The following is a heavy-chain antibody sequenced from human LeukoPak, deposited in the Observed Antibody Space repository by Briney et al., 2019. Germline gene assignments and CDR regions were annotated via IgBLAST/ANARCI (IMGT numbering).Heavy chain of an antibody. V-gene: IGHV1-8*03. CDR1: GYTFTSYD. J-gene: IGHJ4*02. D-gene: IGHD1-26*01. CDR3: ARVIVGGPYYFDY. CDR2: MNPNSGNT. Sequence: GASVKVSCEASGYTFTSYDINWVRQATGQGLEWMGWMNPNSGNTGYAQKFQGRVTITRNTSISTAYMELSSLRSEDTAVYYCARVIVGGPYYFDYWGQGTLVTVSS.